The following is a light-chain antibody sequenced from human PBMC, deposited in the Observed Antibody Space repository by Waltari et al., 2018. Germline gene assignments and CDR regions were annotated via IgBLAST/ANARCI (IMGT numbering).Light chain of an antibody. V-gene: IGLV2-14*01. CDR3: TSYASIGTYV. CDR2: DVS. Sequence: QSALTQPASVSGSPGQSITISCTGSSSDVGGSNYVSWYQQHPGKAPKVLIYDVSKWPSGVSNRFSGSKSGNTASLTISGLQAEDEADYYCTSYASIGTYVFGTGTKVTVL. J-gene: IGLJ1*01. CDR1: SSDVGGSNY.